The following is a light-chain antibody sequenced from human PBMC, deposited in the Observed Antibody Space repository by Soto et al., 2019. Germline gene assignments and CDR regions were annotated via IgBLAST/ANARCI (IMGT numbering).Light chain of an antibody. V-gene: IGLV2-14*01. Sequence: QSALSQPASVSGSPGQSITISCTGTSSDVGGYVSWYQQYPGKAPKLMIYELSNRPSGVSNRFSGSKSGNTASLTISGLQAEDEADYYCTSFMTSDTLDVVFGGGTKLTVL. CDR2: ELS. CDR1: SSDVGGY. J-gene: IGLJ2*01. CDR3: TSFMTSDTLDVV.